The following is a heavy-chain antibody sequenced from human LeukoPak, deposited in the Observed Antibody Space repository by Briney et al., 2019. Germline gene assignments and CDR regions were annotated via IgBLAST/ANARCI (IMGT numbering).Heavy chain of an antibody. CDR3: AREPSGVMITFGGVDY. J-gene: IGHJ4*02. CDR1: GFTFSDYY. CDR2: ISSSSSTI. Sequence: GGSLRLSCAASGFTFSDYYMSWIRQAPGKGLEWVSYISSSSSTIYYADSVKGRFTISRDNAKNSLYLQMNSLRDEDTAVYYCAREPSGVMITFGGVDYWGQGTLVTVSS. D-gene: IGHD3-16*01. V-gene: IGHV3-11*04.